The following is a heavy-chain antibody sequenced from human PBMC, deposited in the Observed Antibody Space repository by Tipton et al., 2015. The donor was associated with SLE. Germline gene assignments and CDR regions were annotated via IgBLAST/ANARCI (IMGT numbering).Heavy chain of an antibody. D-gene: IGHD3-3*01. V-gene: IGHV4-59*02. J-gene: IGHJ5*02. CDR3: ARLEDPFGIFGVPKGWFDP. Sequence: LRLSCTVSGGSVSTYSWSWIRQSPGKGLEWIGYIYNTGSTNYNPSLKSRVTMSVDTSKNQFSLRLTSVTAADTAVYYCARLEDPFGIFGVPKGWFDPWGQGTLVTVSS. CDR2: IYNTGST. CDR1: GGSVSTYS.